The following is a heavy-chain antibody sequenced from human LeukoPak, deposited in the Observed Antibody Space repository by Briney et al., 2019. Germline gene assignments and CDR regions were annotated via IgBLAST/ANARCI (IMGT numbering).Heavy chain of an antibody. D-gene: IGHD2-21*01. J-gene: IGHJ4*02. Sequence: PGGSLRLSCAASGFTFSSYAMSWVRQAPGKGLEWVSAISGSGGSTYYADSVKGRFTISRDNSKNTLYLQMNSLRAEDTAVYYCAKDDGTYCGGDCPTYFDYWGQGTLVTVSS. CDR3: AKDDGTYCGGDCPTYFDY. CDR2: ISGSGGST. V-gene: IGHV3-23*01. CDR1: GFTFSSYA.